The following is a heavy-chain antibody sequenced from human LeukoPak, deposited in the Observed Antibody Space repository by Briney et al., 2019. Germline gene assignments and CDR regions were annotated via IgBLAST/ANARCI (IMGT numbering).Heavy chain of an antibody. D-gene: IGHD3-22*01. CDR3: ARGTDMTPITGYYSSFY. CDR1: AGSLSGDY. J-gene: IGHJ4*02. Sequence: PSETLSLTCALSAGSLSGDYGSWIRQPAGQGLEWIGRISDTGRTYYNPSLESRVTISLDTSNNQFSLKVTSVTAADTAVYYCARGTDMTPITGYYSSFYWGQRTLVSVSS. V-gene: IGHV4-4*07. CDR2: ISDTGRT.